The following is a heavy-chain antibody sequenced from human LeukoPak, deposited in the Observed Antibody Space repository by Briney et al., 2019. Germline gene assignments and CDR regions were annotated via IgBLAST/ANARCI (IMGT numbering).Heavy chain of an antibody. CDR1: AFTLSSYW. V-gene: IGHV3-74*01. D-gene: IGHD4-17*01. J-gene: IGHJ4*02. Sequence: PGGSLRLSCAASAFTLSSYWMQWVRQAPGKGLVWVSRINSDGSSTTYADSVKGRFTISRDNAKNTLYLQMNSLRAEDTAVYYCARDYGEGGYYFDYWGQGTLVTVSS. CDR2: INSDGSST. CDR3: ARDYGEGGYYFDY.